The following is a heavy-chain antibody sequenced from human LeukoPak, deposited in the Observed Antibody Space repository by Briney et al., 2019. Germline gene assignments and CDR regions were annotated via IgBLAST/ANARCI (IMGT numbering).Heavy chain of an antibody. J-gene: IGHJ4*02. CDR2: INSDGSWT. CDR3: VSFYETY. V-gene: IGHV3-74*01. CDR1: GFTLSSYW. Sequence: GGSLRLSCAASGFTLSSYWMHWVRQAPGKGLVWVSHINSDGSWTSYADSVKSRFTISKDNAKNTVYLQMNSLRAEDTAVYYCVSFYETYWGRGTLVTVSS. D-gene: IGHD2/OR15-2a*01.